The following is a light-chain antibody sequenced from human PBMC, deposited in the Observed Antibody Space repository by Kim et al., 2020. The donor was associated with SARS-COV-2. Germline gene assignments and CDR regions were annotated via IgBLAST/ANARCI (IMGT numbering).Light chain of an antibody. CDR2: KDS. CDR1: VLAKRY. J-gene: IGLJ3*02. V-gene: IGLV3-27*01. Sequence: SYELTQPSSVSVSPGQTARITCSGDVLAKRYARWFQRKPGQAPLLVIYKDSKRPSGIPERFSGSSSGTTVTLTISGAQVEDEADYYCYSAADNNWLFGGGTQLTVL. CDR3: YSAADNNWL.